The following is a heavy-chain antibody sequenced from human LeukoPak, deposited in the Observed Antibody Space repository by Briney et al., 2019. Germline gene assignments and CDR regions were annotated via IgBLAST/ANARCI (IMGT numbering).Heavy chain of an antibody. V-gene: IGHV1-2*02. CDR1: GYTFTGYY. CDR2: ISPNSGGT. D-gene: IGHD5-18*01. J-gene: IGHJ3*02. CDR3: ARSYSYGPYDAFDI. Sequence: ASVKVSCKASGYTFTGYYINWVRQAPGQGLEWMGWISPNSGGTNYAQKFQGRVTMTRDTSISTAYMELSRLRSDDTAVYYCARSYSYGPYDAFDIWGQGTMVTVSS.